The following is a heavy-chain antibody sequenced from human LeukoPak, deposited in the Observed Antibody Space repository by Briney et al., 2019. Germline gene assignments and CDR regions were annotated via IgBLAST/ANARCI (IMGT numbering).Heavy chain of an antibody. Sequence: ASVKVSCKASGYTFTSYAMRWVRQAPGQRLEWMGWMNAGNGNTKYSQKFQGRVTITRDTSASTAYMELSSLRSEDTAVYYCARDRVPFTYYYDSSGYSDAFDIWGQGTMVTVSS. CDR1: GYTFTSYA. D-gene: IGHD3-22*01. V-gene: IGHV1-3*01. J-gene: IGHJ3*02. CDR3: ARDRVPFTYYYDSSGYSDAFDI. CDR2: MNAGNGNT.